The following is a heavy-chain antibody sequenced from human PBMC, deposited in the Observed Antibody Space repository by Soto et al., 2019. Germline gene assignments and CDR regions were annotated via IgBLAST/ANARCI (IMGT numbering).Heavy chain of an antibody. V-gene: IGHV1-3*05. CDR2: INAGNGNT. D-gene: IGHD3-22*01. CDR1: GYTFTSYA. J-gene: IGHJ3*02. CDR3: AGGYSMIEADFDI. Sequence: QVQLVQSGAEEKKPGASVKVSCKASGYTFTSYAMHWVRQAPGQRLEWMGWINAGNGNTKYSQKFQGRVTITRDTSASTAYMELSSLRSEDTAVYYCAGGYSMIEADFDIWGQGTMVTVSS.